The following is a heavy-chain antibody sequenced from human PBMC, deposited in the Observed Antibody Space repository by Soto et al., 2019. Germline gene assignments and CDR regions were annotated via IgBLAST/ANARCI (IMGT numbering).Heavy chain of an antibody. J-gene: IGHJ4*02. CDR1: GGSTSSDNY. CDR2: IYYSGNT. D-gene: IGHD3-16*01. CDR3: AREGGESSDGLYYFDS. V-gene: IGHV4-30-4*02. Sequence: SDSLSLACTVSGGSTSSDNYWSWIRQPPGKGLEWIGHIYYSGNTDYNPSLKSRLAISIDTSKNQFSLKLSSVTAADTAVYFCAREGGESSDGLYYFDSWGQGSLVTVSS.